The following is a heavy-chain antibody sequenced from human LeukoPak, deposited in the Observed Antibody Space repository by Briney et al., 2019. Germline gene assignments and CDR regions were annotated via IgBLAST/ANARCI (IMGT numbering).Heavy chain of an antibody. CDR3: ARGRPPRSIAARRGNWFDP. CDR1: GYTFTSYD. J-gene: IGHJ5*02. V-gene: IGHV1-8*01. Sequence: GASVKVSCKASGYTFTSYDINWVRQATGQGLEWMGWMYPNSGNTGYAQKFQGRVTMTRNTSISTAYMELSSLRSEDTAVYYCARGRPPRSIAARRGNWFDPWGQGTLVTVCS. CDR2: MYPNSGNT. D-gene: IGHD6-6*01.